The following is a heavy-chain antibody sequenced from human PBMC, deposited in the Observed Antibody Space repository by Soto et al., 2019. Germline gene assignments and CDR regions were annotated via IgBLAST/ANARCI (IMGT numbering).Heavy chain of an antibody. J-gene: IGHJ4*02. CDR1: GFVFSVYY. Sequence: EVQLEQSGGGLVQPGESLRLSCAASGFVFSVYYMHWVRQAPGKAPVWVARISDDGKNTTYADSVKGRFSISRDNAKDTLYLQMSNLRPEDTAVYYCTRGPRPSSIGTGAYWGRGTQVTVSS. D-gene: IGHD1-1*01. CDR3: TRGPRPSSIGTGAY. CDR2: ISDDGKNT. V-gene: IGHV3-74*03.